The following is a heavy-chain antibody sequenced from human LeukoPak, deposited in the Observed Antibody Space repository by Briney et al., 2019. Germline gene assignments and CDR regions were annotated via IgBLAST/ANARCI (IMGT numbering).Heavy chain of an antibody. Sequence: GGSLTLSCAAVGFMLSSYAMQWDHQATSQGRDWVADISYDGSNKYYADSVKCRFTISRDNSKNTLYLHMNSLRAEDTAVYYCARSYYDSSGYFTYYFDYWGQGTLVTVSS. D-gene: IGHD3-22*01. V-gene: IGHV3-30*04. CDR1: GFMLSSYA. CDR3: ARSYYDSSGYFTYYFDY. CDR2: ISYDGSNK. J-gene: IGHJ4*02.